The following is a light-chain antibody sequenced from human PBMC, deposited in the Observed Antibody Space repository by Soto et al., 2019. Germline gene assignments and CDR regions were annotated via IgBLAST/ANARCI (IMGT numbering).Light chain of an antibody. CDR3: MQALLTPST. J-gene: IGKJ5*01. CDR1: QSLLHSNGYNY. CDR2: LGS. V-gene: IGKV2-28*01. Sequence: DIVMTQSPLSLPVTPGEPASISCRSSQSLLHSNGYNYLDWYLQKPGQSPQLLIYLGSNRASGVPDRFSGSGSGTDFTLKISGVEAEDVGVYYCMQALLTPSTFGQGTRLEIK.